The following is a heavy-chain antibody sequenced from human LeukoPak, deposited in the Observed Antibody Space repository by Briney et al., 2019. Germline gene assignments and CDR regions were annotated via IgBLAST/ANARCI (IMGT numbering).Heavy chain of an antibody. D-gene: IGHD6-19*01. V-gene: IGHV5-51*01. J-gene: IGHJ4*02. Sequence: GESLKISCKGSGDNFNRHWIGWVRQMPGKGLEWMGIIYLGDSDTRHSPSFQGQITISADKSISTAYLQWSSLKASDTAIYYCARHSSYTSGWPFDYWGQGTLVTVSS. CDR2: IYLGDSDT. CDR3: ARHSSYTSGWPFDY. CDR1: GDNFNRHW.